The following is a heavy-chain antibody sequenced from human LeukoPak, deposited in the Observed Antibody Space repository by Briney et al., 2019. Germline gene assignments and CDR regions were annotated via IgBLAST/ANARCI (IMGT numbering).Heavy chain of an antibody. CDR2: ISSSSSYI. V-gene: IGHV3-21*01. CDR1: GFTSSSYS. Sequence: GGSLRLSCAASGFTSSSYSMNWVRQAPGKGLEWVSSISSSSSYIYYADSVKGRFTISRDNAKNSLYLQMNSLRAEDTAVYYCARDSAYSRVSRHFDYWGQGTLVTVSS. J-gene: IGHJ4*02. CDR3: ARDSAYSRVSRHFDY. D-gene: IGHD6-13*01.